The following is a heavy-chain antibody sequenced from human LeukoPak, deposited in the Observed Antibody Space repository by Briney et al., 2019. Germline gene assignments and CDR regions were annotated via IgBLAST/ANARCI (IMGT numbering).Heavy chain of an antibody. CDR2: ISSSSSTI. J-gene: IGHJ6*03. D-gene: IGHD6-19*01. CDR1: GFTFSSYS. Sequence: GGSLRLSCAASGFTFSSYSMNWVRQAPGKGVEWVSYISSSSSTIYYADSVKGRFTISRDNAKNSLYLQMNSLRAEDTAVYYCARAGSSVAGNSYYYYYMDVWGKGTTVTVSS. V-gene: IGHV3-48*01. CDR3: ARAGSSVAGNSYYYYYMDV.